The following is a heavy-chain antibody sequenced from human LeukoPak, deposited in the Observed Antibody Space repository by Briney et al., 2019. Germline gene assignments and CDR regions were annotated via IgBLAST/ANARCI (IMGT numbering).Heavy chain of an antibody. J-gene: IGHJ4*02. D-gene: IGHD3-10*01. CDR1: GGSFSGYY. CDR2: INHSGST. Sequence: SETLSLTCAVYGGSFSGYYWSWIRQPPGKGLEWIGEINHSGSTNYNPSLKSRVTISVDTSKNQFSLKLSSVTAADTAVYYCAREYGFGELLVDYWGQGTLVTVSS. V-gene: IGHV4-34*01. CDR3: AREYGFGELLVDY.